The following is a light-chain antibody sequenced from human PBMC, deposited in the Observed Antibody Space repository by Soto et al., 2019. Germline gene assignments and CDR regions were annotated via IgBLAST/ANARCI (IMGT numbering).Light chain of an antibody. V-gene: IGKV3-11*01. CDR2: DVS. J-gene: IGKJ1*01. Sequence: EIVLTQSPATLSLSPGERATLSCRASQSVYSYLAWYQQKPGQPPRLLIYDVSKRATGIPARFSGSGSRTDFTLTISSLEPEDFAVYYCHQRSNWPRTFGQGTKVEI. CDR3: HQRSNWPRT. CDR1: QSVYSY.